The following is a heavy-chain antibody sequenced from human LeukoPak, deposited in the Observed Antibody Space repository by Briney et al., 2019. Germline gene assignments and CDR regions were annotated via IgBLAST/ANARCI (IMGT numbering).Heavy chain of an antibody. CDR2: ISGSGGST. D-gene: IGHD3-22*01. Sequence: GGSLRLSCAASGFTFSSFAMSWVRQAPGKGLEWVSAISGSGGSTYFADSVKGRFTISRDNSKNTLYLHMNSLRAEDTAVYYCAEGYDGSGYSIDYWGQGTLVTVSS. CDR3: AEGYDGSGYSIDY. J-gene: IGHJ4*02. V-gene: IGHV3-23*01. CDR1: GFTFSSFA.